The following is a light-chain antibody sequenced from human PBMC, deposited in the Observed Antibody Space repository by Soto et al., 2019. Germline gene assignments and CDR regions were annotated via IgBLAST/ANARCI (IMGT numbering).Light chain of an antibody. V-gene: IGKV1-5*01. CDR2: DAS. J-gene: IGKJ1*01. CDR1: QTISGW. CDR3: QQYKSYPWT. Sequence: DIQMTQSPSTLSASVGDGVTITCRASQTISGWLAWYQQRPGKAPKRLISDASSLRSGVPSRFSGSGSGTEFTLTISSLQPDDFGSYYCQQYKSYPWTFGHGTKVEV.